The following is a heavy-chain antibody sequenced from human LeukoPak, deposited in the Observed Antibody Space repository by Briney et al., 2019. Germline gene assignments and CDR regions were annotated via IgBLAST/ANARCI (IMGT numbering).Heavy chain of an antibody. J-gene: IGHJ3*02. D-gene: IGHD3-3*01. CDR1: GGSISSYY. CDR2: IYYSGST. V-gene: IGHV4-59*01. Sequence: SETLSLTCTVSGGSISSYYWSWIRQPPGKGLEWIGYIYYSGSTNYNPSLKSRVTISVDTSKNQFSLKLSSVTAADAAVYYCARDGRFPRRTFDIWGQGTMVTVSS. CDR3: ARDGRFPRRTFDI.